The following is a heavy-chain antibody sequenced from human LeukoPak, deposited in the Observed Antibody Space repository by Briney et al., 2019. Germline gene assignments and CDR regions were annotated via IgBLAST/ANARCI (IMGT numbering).Heavy chain of an antibody. CDR2: ISGSGGST. J-gene: IGHJ4*02. CDR3: AKSSYVVVVPAAYFDY. D-gene: IGHD2-2*01. Sequence: PGGSLRLSCAASGFTVSSNYMSWVRQAPGKGLEWVSAISGSGGSTYYADSVKGRFTISRDNSKNTLYLQMNSLRAEDTAVYYCAKSSYVVVVPAAYFDYWGQGTLVTVSS. V-gene: IGHV3-23*01. CDR1: GFTVSSNY.